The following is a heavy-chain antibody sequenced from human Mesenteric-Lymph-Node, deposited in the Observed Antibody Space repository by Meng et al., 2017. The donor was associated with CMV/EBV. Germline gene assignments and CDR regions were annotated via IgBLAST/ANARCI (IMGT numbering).Heavy chain of an antibody. CDR3: AREPIRASVATTAVDY. Sequence: GGSLRLSCAASGFIFSDHYMSWVRQAPGKGLGWVSSISGSSNYIYYADSVKGRFTISRDNAKNLLYLQMNSLRAEDTAVYYCAREPIRASVATTAVDYWGQGTLVTVSS. D-gene: IGHD6-6*01. V-gene: IGHV3-21*01. CDR2: ISGSSNYI. CDR1: GFIFSDHY. J-gene: IGHJ4*02.